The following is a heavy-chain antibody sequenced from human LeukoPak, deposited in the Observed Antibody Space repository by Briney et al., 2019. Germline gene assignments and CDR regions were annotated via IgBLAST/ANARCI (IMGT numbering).Heavy chain of an antibody. D-gene: IGHD6-19*01. J-gene: IGHJ4*02. CDR3: AVGQWLVGNY. CDR1: GFTFSSYE. Sequence: GGSLRLSCAASGFTFSSYEMNWVRQAPGKGLEWVSYISSSGSTIYYADSVKGRFTISGDNAKNSLYLQMNSLRAEDTAVYYCAVGQWLVGNYWGQGTLVTVSS. V-gene: IGHV3-48*03. CDR2: ISSSGSTI.